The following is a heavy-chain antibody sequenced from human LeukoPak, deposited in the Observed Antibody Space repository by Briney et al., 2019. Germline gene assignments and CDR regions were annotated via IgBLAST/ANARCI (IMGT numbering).Heavy chain of an antibody. CDR2: FDPEDGET. Sequence: GASVKVSCKVSGYTLTELSMHWVRQAPGKGLEWMGGFDPEDGETIYAQKFRGRVTMTEDTSTDTAYMELSSLGSEDTAVYYCARGGKDCSAGSCYRWFDPWGQGTLVTVPS. CDR3: ARGGKDCSAGSCYRWFDP. D-gene: IGHD2-15*01. V-gene: IGHV1-24*01. J-gene: IGHJ5*02. CDR1: GYTLTELS.